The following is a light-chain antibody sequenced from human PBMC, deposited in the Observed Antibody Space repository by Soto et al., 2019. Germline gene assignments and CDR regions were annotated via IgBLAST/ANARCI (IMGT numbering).Light chain of an antibody. V-gene: IGKV1-39*01. CDR3: QQSYSMPYT. Sequence: DIQMTQSPSSQTASVGDRVTITCRASQTVNAYLNWYLQKSGTAPKIVIYEASTLQPGVPSRFSGSGFGTDFTLTISSLQPEDFATYFCQQSYSMPYTFGQGTKLEF. CDR2: EAS. CDR1: QTVNAY. J-gene: IGKJ2*01.